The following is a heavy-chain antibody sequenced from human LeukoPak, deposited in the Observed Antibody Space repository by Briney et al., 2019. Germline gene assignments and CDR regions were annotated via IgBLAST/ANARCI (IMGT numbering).Heavy chain of an antibody. D-gene: IGHD3-22*01. Sequence: PGGSLRLSCAASGFXFSIYEINWVRQAPGKGLEWVSYISSSGSSISYADSVKGRFTFSRDNAKNSLHVQMNSLRAEDTAVYYCARGSYYDSSGYYHYYFDYWGQGTLVTVSS. J-gene: IGHJ4*02. CDR1: GFXFSIYE. V-gene: IGHV3-48*03. CDR2: ISSSGSSI. CDR3: ARGSYYDSSGYYHYYFDY.